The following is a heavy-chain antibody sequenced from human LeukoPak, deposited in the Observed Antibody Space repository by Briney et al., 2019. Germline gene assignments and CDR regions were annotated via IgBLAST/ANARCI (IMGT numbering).Heavy chain of an antibody. CDR2: INQSGST. Sequence: SGSLSLTCAVYGGSSCGYYGSWMRQPPGKGGEGIGEINQSGSTNYNPSIKSRVTISVDTSKNQFSLKLSSVAAADAAVYYCASRRIFGVVNIDYWGQGTLVTVSS. CDR3: ASRRIFGVVNIDY. V-gene: IGHV4-34*01. D-gene: IGHD3-3*01. CDR1: GGSSCGYY. J-gene: IGHJ4*02.